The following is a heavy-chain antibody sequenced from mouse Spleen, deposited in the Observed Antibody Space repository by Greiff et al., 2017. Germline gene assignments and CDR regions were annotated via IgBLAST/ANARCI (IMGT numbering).Heavy chain of an antibody. J-gene: IGHJ3*01. CDR3: ARGGLDSSGYVTY. CDR1: GYTFTSYW. CDR2: IDPSDSYT. Sequence: QVQLQQPGAELVRPGTSVKLSCKASGYTFTSYWMHWVKQRPGQGLEWIGVIDPSDSYTNYNQKFKGKATLTVDTSSSTAYMQLSSLTSEDSAVYYGARGGLDSSGYVTYWGQGTLVTVSA. D-gene: IGHD3-2*01. V-gene: IGHV1-59*01.